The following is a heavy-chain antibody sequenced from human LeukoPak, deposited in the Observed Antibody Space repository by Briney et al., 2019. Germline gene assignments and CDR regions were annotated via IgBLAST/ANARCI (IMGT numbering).Heavy chain of an antibody. J-gene: IGHJ4*02. D-gene: IGHD1-20*01. Sequence: GESLKISCKASGYSFTDYWIGWVRQMPGKGLEWMGILYPGDSDTRYSPSSQGQVTITADKSITTAYLQWSSLKASDTAIYFCVRHSLSGTPGPLDYWGQGALVTVSS. V-gene: IGHV5-51*01. CDR3: VRHSLSGTPGPLDY. CDR2: LYPGDSDT. CDR1: GYSFTDYW.